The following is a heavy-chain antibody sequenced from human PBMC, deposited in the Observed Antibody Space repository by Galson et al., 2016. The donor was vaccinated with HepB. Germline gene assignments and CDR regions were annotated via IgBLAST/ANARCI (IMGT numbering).Heavy chain of an antibody. CDR3: ARRLTSMAYFDY. J-gene: IGHJ4*02. D-gene: IGHD5-24*01. Sequence: LSLTCAVSGGSINSYYWSWIRLPPGKGLELTGYIFYGGSANYNPSLKSRVTISGDTSKNLFSLKLSSVTAADTAVYYCARRLTSMAYFDYWGQGHLLTVSS. V-gene: IGHV4-59*01. CDR1: GGSINSYY. CDR2: IFYGGSA.